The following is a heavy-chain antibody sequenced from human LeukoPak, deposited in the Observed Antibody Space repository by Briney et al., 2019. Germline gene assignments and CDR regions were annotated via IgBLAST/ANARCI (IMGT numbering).Heavy chain of an antibody. CDR2: IYYSGST. D-gene: IGHD6-13*01. V-gene: IGHV4-59*01. CDR3: AREVPRTGTAGREAFDI. J-gene: IGHJ3*02. CDR1: GVSINSYY. Sequence: PSETLSLTCSVSGVSINSYYWSWIRQPPGKGLEWIGYIYYSGSTNYNTSLKSRVTTSVDPSKKQLSLKLSSVTAADPAVYYCAREVPRTGTAGREAFDIWGQGTLVTVSS.